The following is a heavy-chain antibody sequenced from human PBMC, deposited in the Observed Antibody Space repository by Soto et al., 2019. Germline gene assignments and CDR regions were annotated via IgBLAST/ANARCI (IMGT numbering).Heavy chain of an antibody. CDR1: GSYITSGDYH. J-gene: IGHJ4*02. D-gene: IGHD2-8*01. CDR3: AGFGVGDRDDK. V-gene: IGHV4-30-4*01. Sequence: SETLSLTCSVSGSYITSGDYHWTWIRQAPGKGLEWIGYISHSETTYYSPALKSRIIISSDFSMNQFSLRLNSVTAADTAVYFCAGFGVGDRDDKWGQGTLVTVSS. CDR2: ISHSETT.